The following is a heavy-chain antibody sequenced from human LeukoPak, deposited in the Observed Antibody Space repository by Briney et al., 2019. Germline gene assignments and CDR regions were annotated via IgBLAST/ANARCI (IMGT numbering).Heavy chain of an antibody. D-gene: IGHD1-7*01. Sequence: WGSLRLSCAASGFTFSNYAMHWVRQAPGKGLEWVSIISFDGSNKYYADSVKGRFTISRDNSKNTLYLQMNSLRGEDTAVYYCAKDRVVYNWNYAYYFDDWGQGTLVTVSS. V-gene: IGHV3-30*18. CDR1: GFTFSNYA. CDR2: ISFDGSNK. CDR3: AKDRVVYNWNYAYYFDD. J-gene: IGHJ4*02.